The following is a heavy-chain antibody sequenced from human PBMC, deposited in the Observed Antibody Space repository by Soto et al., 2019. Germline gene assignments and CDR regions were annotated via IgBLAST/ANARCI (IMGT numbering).Heavy chain of an antibody. CDR3: ARDPDGYTPHFDY. Sequence: GGSLRLSCAASGFTFSSYSMNWVRQAPGKGLEWVSSISSSSSYIYYADSVKGRFTISRDNAKNSLYLQMNSLRAEDTAVYYCARDPDGYTPHFDYWGQGTQVTVSS. CDR2: ISSSSSYI. J-gene: IGHJ4*02. D-gene: IGHD5-12*01. V-gene: IGHV3-21*01. CDR1: GFTFSSYS.